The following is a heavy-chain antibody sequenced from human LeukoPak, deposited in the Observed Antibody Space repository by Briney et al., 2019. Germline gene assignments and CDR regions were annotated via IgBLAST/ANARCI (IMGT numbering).Heavy chain of an antibody. V-gene: IGHV4-4*07. J-gene: IGHJ6*03. CDR3: ARGITYYDILTGRAPSYYMDV. CDR1: GGSISSYY. Sequence: SETLSLTCTVSGGSISSYYWSWIRQPAGKGLEWIGRIYTSGSTNYNPSLKSRVTTSVDTSKNQFSLKLSSVTAADTAVYYCARGITYYDILTGRAPSYYMDVWGKGTAVTVSS. D-gene: IGHD3-9*01. CDR2: IYTSGST.